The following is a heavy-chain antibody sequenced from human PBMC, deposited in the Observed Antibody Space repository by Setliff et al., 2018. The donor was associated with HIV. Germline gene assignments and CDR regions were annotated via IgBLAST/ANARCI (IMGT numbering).Heavy chain of an antibody. CDR3: AIRDSSGWYVGGYFDY. J-gene: IGHJ4*02. D-gene: IGHD6-19*01. Sequence: SETLSLTCAVYGGSFSGYYWSWIRQPPGKGLEGIGEINHSGSTNYNPSLKSRVTISVDTSKNQFSLKLSSVTAADTAVYYCAIRDSSGWYVGGYFDYWGQGTLVTVSS. V-gene: IGHV4-34*01. CDR1: GGSFSGYY. CDR2: INHSGST.